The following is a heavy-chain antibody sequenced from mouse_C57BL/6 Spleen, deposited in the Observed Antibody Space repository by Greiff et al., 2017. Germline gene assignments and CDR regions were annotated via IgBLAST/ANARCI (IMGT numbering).Heavy chain of an antibody. V-gene: IGHV1-82*01. CDR3: ARYDYVSYAC. D-gene: IGHD1-1*01. CDR1: GYAFSSSW. CDR2: IYPGDGDT. J-gene: IGHJ3*01. Sequence: LEESGPELVKPGASVKFSCKASGYAFSSSWMNWVKQRPGKGLEWIGRIYPGDGDTYYNGKFKGKATLTADKSSSTAYLQLSSLTSEDAAVYFCARYDYVSYACWGQGTLVTVSA.